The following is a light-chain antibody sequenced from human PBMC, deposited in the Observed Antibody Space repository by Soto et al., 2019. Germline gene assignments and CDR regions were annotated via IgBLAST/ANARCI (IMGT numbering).Light chain of an antibody. CDR3: QQYNNFWT. J-gene: IGKJ1*01. Sequence: EIVMTQSPATLSVSPGERATLSCRASQSVSSNLAWYQQKPGQAPRLLIYGASTRATGITARFSGSGSGTEFTLTISSLQSEDFAVYYCQQYNNFWTFGQGTKVEIK. V-gene: IGKV3-15*01. CDR2: GAS. CDR1: QSVSSN.